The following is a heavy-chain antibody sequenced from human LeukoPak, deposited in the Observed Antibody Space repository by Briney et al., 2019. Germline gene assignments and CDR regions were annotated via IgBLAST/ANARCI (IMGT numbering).Heavy chain of an antibody. Sequence: GASVKVSCRASGYTFTSYYMHWVRQAPGQGLEWMGIINPSGGSTSYAQKFQGRVTMTRDMSTSTVYMELSSLRSEDTAVHYCARDKVLSIHDYGDWGGNWFDPWGQGTLVTVSS. V-gene: IGHV1-46*01. CDR2: INPSGGST. D-gene: IGHD4-17*01. CDR3: ARDKVLSIHDYGDWGGNWFDP. CDR1: GYTFTSYY. J-gene: IGHJ5*02.